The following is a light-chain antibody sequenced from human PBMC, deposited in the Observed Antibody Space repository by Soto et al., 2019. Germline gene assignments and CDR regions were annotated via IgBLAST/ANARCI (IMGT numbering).Light chain of an antibody. CDR3: GSYTTSSNYV. CDR1: SSDVGAYNF. Sequence: QSGPTQPASMSRSPRLTITISCTGTSSDVGAYNFVSWYQQHPDKAPKLMIFDVSNRPSGVSNRFSGSKSGNTASLTISGLQSEDEAEYYCGSYTTSSNYVFGTGTKVTVL. V-gene: IGLV2-14*03. J-gene: IGLJ1*01. CDR2: DVS.